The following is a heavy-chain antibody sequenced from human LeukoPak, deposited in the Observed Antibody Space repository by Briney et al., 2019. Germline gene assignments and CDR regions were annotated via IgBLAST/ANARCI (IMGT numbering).Heavy chain of an antibody. CDR3: ARDSPGYRSGGSGGSCYYFDY. V-gene: IGHV3-33*01. CDR1: GFTFSSYA. CDR2: IYYDGSNE. D-gene: IGHD2-15*01. J-gene: IGHJ4*02. Sequence: PGRSLRLSCAASGFTFSSYAMPWVRQAPGKGLEWVTVIYYDGSNEYYADSVKGRLTISRDNSKNTLYLQMNSLRAEDTAVYYCARDSPGYRSGGSGGSCYYFDYWGRGTLVTVSS.